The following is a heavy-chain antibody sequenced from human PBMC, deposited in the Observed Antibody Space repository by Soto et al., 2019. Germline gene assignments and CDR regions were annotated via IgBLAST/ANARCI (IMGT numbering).Heavy chain of an antibody. CDR1: GFTFDDYA. CDR2: ISWNSGSI. V-gene: IGHV3-9*01. J-gene: IGHJ4*02. D-gene: IGHD3-9*01. Sequence: EVQLVESGGGLVQPGRSLRLSCAASGFTFDDYAMHWVLQAPGKGLEWVSGISWNSGSIGYADSVKGRFTISRDNAKNSLYLQMNSLRAEDTALYYCANGRYFDGFFDYWGQGTLVTVSS. CDR3: ANGRYFDGFFDY.